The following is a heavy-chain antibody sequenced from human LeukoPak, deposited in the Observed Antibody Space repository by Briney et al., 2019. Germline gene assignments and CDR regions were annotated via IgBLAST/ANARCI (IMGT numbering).Heavy chain of an antibody. J-gene: IGHJ4*02. CDR2: INPNSGGT. CDR1: GYTFTGYD. D-gene: IGHD5-18*01. Sequence: ASVKVSCKASGYTFTGYDINWVRQATGQGLEWMGWINPNSGGTNYAQKFEGRVTMTRDTSISTAYMELSRLRSDDTAVYYCVRGTREGYTYGRYYFDSWGQGTQVTVSS. CDR3: VRGTREGYTYGRYYFDS. V-gene: IGHV1-2*02.